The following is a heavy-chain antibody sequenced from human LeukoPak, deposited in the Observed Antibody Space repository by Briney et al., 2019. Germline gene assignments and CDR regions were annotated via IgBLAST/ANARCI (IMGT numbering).Heavy chain of an antibody. D-gene: IGHD4-17*01. Sequence: GGSLRLSCAASGFTFSSYGMHWVRQAPGKGLEWVAVISYDGSNRYYADSVKGRFTISRDNSKNTLYLQMNSLRAEDTAVYYCARSDDYGDYIDYWGQGTLVTVSS. V-gene: IGHV3-30*03. CDR2: ISYDGSNR. CDR1: GFTFSSYG. J-gene: IGHJ4*02. CDR3: ARSDDYGDYIDY.